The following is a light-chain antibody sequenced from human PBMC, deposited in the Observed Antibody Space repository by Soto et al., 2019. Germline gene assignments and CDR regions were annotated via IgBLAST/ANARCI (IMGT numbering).Light chain of an antibody. CDR2: EVS. Sequence: ALTQPASVSGSPGQSIIISCTGTSSDVGGYNYVSWYQQHPGKAPKLMIYEVSNRPSGVSNRFSGSKSGNTASLTISGLQAEDEADYYCSSYTRSSTLVFGTGTKLTVL. CDR3: SSYTRSSTLV. CDR1: SSDVGGYNY. J-gene: IGLJ1*01. V-gene: IGLV2-14*01.